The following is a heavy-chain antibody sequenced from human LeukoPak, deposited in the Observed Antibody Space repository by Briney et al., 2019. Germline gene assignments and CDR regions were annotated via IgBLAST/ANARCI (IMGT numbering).Heavy chain of an antibody. CDR2: INHSGST. Sequence: SETLSLTCAVYGGSFSGYYWSWIRQPPGKGLEWIGEINHSGSTNYNPSLKSRVTISVDTSKNQFSPKLSSVTAADTAVYYCARGVPLGGELLRFDYWGQGTLVTVSS. V-gene: IGHV4-34*01. CDR1: GGSFSGYY. CDR3: ARGVPLGGELLRFDY. D-gene: IGHD1-26*01. J-gene: IGHJ4*02.